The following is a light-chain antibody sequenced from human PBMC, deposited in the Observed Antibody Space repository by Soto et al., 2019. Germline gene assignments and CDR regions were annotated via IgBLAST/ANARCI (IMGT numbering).Light chain of an antibody. V-gene: IGKV3-11*01. J-gene: IGKJ1*01. CDR2: DTS. CDR1: RSVSIY. CDR3: QQRSSWMWA. Sequence: EIEVTQSPATLSLSPGDRATLSCRASRSVSIYLAWYQQKPGQAPRLLIYDTSHRAAGIPARFSGSGSGTDFTLTISSLEPEDFAIYYCQQRSSWMWAFGQGTKVDIK.